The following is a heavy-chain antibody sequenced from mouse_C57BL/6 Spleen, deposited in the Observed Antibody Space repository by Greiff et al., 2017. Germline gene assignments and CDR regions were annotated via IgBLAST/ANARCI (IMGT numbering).Heavy chain of an antibody. CDR3: AREYYGSSYGDAMDY. J-gene: IGHJ4*01. D-gene: IGHD1-1*01. CDR2: IDPSDSYT. Sequence: VQLQQPGAELVMPGASVKLSCKASGYTFTSYWMHWVKQRPGQGLEWIGEIDPSDSYTNYNQKFKGKSTLTVDKSSSTAYMQLSSLTSEDSAVYYGAREYYGSSYGDAMDYWGQGTSVTVSS. CDR1: GYTFTSYW. V-gene: IGHV1-69*01.